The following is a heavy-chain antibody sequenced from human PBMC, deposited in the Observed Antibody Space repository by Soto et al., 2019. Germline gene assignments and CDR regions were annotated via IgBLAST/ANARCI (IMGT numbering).Heavy chain of an antibody. CDR2: IIPMLGIA. CDR3: ARFRGSYGMDV. D-gene: IGHD3-10*01. V-gene: IGHV1-69*02. Sequence: QVQLVQSGAEVKKPGSSVKVSCKASGGTFSSYTISWVRQAPGQGLEWMGRIIPMLGIANYAPKFQGRVTITADKSTSAAYMELSSLRSEDTAVYYCARFRGSYGMDVWGQGTTVSVSS. J-gene: IGHJ6*02. CDR1: GGTFSSYT.